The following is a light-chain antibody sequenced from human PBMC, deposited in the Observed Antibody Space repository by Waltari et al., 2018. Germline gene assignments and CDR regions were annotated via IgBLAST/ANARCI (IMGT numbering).Light chain of an antibody. CDR1: QTVRTTY. CDR3: QQYDISPLT. Sequence: EIVLTQSPGTLSLSPGERATLSCRASQTVRTTYLAWYQQKPGQAPTLRIYGASSRAPGIPDRFSGSGSGTDFSLTISSLEPEDFAVYYCQQYDISPLTFGGGTKVEIK. J-gene: IGKJ4*01. V-gene: IGKV3-20*01. CDR2: GAS.